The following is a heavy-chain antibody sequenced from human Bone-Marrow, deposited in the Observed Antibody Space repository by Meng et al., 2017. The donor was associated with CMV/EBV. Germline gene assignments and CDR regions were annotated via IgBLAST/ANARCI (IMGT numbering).Heavy chain of an antibody. V-gene: IGHV1-8*01. Sequence: ASVKVSCKASGYTFTSYDINWVRQATGQGLEWMGWMNPNSGNTGYAQKFQGRVTITADKSTSTAYMELSSLRSEDTAVYYCARDAMITFGGVIVPEGYWGQGTLVTVSS. D-gene: IGHD3-16*02. CDR2: MNPNSGNT. CDR1: GYTFTSYD. CDR3: ARDAMITFGGVIVPEGY. J-gene: IGHJ4*02.